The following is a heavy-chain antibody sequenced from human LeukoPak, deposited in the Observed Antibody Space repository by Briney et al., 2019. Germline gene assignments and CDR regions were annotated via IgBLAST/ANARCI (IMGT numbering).Heavy chain of an antibody. Sequence: SETLSLTCTVSGASISSYFWSWIRQPPGKGLEWIGYIYYSGSTNYNPSLKSRVTISVDMCKNQFSLKLSSVTAADTAVYYCARGETLLGYWGQGTLVTVSS. J-gene: IGHJ4*02. CDR2: IYYSGST. D-gene: IGHD2/OR15-2a*01. V-gene: IGHV4-59*01. CDR3: ARGETLLGY. CDR1: GASISSYF.